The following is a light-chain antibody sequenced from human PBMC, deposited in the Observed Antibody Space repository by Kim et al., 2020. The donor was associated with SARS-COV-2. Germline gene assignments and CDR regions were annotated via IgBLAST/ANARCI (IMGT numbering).Light chain of an antibody. CDR3: QVWDSSTVV. Sequence: SVALGQTARITCGGNNVGSKNVHWYQQKPGQGPVLVIYRDSNRPSGIPERFSGSNSGNTATLTISRAQAGDEADYYCQVWDSSTVVFGGGTQLTVL. CDR2: RDS. CDR1: NVGSKN. V-gene: IGLV3-9*01. J-gene: IGLJ2*01.